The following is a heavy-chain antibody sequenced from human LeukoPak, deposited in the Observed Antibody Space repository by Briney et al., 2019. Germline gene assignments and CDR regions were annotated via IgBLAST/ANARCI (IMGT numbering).Heavy chain of an antibody. J-gene: IGHJ6*02. CDR2: INTNTGNP. V-gene: IGHV7-4-1*02. Sequence: GASVKVSCKASGYTFTSYAMNWVRQAPGQGLEWMGWINTNTGNPTYAQGFIGRFVFSLDTSVSTAYLQISSLKAEDTAVYYCARYPGRDVVTTYYYYGMDVWGQGTTVTVSS. CDR3: ARYPGRDVVTTYYYYGMDV. CDR1: GYTFTSYA. D-gene: IGHD4-17*01.